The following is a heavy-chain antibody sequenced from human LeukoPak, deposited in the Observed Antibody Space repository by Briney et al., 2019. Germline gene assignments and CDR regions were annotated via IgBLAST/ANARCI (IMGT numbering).Heavy chain of an antibody. J-gene: IGHJ4*02. V-gene: IGHV1-3*01. CDR3: ARQRGAGSLLDY. CDR1: GYAFTSYT. Sequence: ASVKVSCKSSGYAFTSYTIHWVRQAPGQSLEWMTWINAGNGNTKYSQKFQGRVTITTDTSATTAYMELSSLRSEDTAVYYCARQRGAGSLLDYWGQGTLVTVSS. D-gene: IGHD3-10*01. CDR2: INAGNGNT.